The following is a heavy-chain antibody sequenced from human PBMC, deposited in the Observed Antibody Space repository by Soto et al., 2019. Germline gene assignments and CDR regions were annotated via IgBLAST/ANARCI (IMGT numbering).Heavy chain of an antibody. CDR2: IWYDGSNK. CDR1: GFTFSSYG. J-gene: IGHJ4*02. V-gene: IGHV3-33*01. D-gene: IGHD5-12*01. Sequence: GGSLRLSCAASGFTFSSYGMHWVRQAPGKGLEWVAVIWYDGSNKYYADSVKGRFTISRDNSKNTLYLQMNSLRAEDTAVYYCARFAIPFYSGYDEYYFDYWGQGTLVTVSS. CDR3: ARFAIPFYSGYDEYYFDY.